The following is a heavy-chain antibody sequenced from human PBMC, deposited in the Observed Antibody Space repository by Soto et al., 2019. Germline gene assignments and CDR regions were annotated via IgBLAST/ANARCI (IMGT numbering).Heavy chain of an antibody. CDR3: ARDRVLLWFGELSH. Sequence: ASVKVSCKASGYTFTGYYMHWVRQAPGQGLEWMGWINPNSGGTNYAQKFQGRVTMTRDTSISTAYMELSRLRSDDTAVYYCARDRVLLWFGELSHWGQGTLVTVSS. V-gene: IGHV1-2*02. J-gene: IGHJ4*02. CDR1: GYTFTGYY. CDR2: INPNSGGT. D-gene: IGHD3-10*01.